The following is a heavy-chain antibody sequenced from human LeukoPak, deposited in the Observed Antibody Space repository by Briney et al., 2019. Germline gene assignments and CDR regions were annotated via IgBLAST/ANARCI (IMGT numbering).Heavy chain of an antibody. CDR3: ARGPTDSSSWYVAFGNYYYYYMDV. D-gene: IGHD6-13*01. Sequence: PSETLSLTCTVSGGSISSYYWSWIRQPAGKGLEWIGRIYTSGSTNYNPSLKSRVTMSVDTSKNQFSLKLSSVTAADTAVYYCARGPTDSSSWYVAFGNYYYYYMDVWGKGTTVTVSS. V-gene: IGHV4-4*07. J-gene: IGHJ6*03. CDR2: IYTSGST. CDR1: GGSISSYY.